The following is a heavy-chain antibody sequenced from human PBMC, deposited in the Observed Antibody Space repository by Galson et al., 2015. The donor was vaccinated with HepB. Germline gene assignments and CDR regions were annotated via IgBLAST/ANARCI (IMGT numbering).Heavy chain of an antibody. CDR3: ARGSHSSGSFDV. V-gene: IGHV3-30*01. CDR1: GFMFNTYG. CDR2: TSYDGTTH. J-gene: IGHJ3*01. Sequence: SLRLSCAASGFMFNTYGMHWVRQAPGKGLEWIAVTSYDGTTHSYADSVKGRITISRDNSKNTLYLQMNNLRLADTAVYYCARGSHSSGSFDVWGQGTMVTVSS. D-gene: IGHD3-22*01.